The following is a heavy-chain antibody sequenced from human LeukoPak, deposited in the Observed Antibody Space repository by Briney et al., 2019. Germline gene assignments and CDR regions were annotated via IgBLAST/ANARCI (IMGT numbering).Heavy chain of an antibody. V-gene: IGHV1-69*05. Sequence: SVKVSCKASGGTFSSYAISWVRQPPGQGLEWMGRIIPIFGTANYAQKFQGRVTITTDESTSTAYMELSSLRSEDTAVYYCARDLTKYWYFDLWGRGTLVTVSS. CDR2: IIPIFGTA. CDR1: GGTFSSYA. D-gene: IGHD1-14*01. CDR3: ARDLTKYWYFDL. J-gene: IGHJ2*01.